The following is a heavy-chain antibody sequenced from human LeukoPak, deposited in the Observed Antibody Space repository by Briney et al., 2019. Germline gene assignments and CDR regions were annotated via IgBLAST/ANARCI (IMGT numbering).Heavy chain of an antibody. D-gene: IGHD6-13*01. V-gene: IGHV1-69*05. Sequence: SVKVSCKASGGTFSSYAISWVRQTPGQGLEWMGRIIPIFGTANYAQKFQGRVTITTDESTSTAYMELSSLRSGDTAVYYCARVASSSWYYFDYWGQGTLVTVSS. CDR3: ARVASSSWYYFDY. CDR1: GGTFSSYA. J-gene: IGHJ4*02. CDR2: IIPIFGTA.